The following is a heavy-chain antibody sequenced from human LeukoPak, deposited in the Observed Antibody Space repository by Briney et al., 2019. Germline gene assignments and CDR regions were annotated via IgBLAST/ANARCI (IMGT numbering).Heavy chain of an antibody. J-gene: IGHJ4*02. CDR3: ASIRGTFGY. D-gene: IGHD1-26*01. CDR2: TKNKANSYIT. CDR1: VFTFSDHF. V-gene: IGHV3-72*01. Sequence: GGSLRLSFSAYVFTFSDHFLAWVPQAPGKGLERVGRTKNKANSYITEYAESVKGRINISRDDSKNALYLQMSRLKTEDTAKYYCASIRGTFGYWGQGSLVTVSP.